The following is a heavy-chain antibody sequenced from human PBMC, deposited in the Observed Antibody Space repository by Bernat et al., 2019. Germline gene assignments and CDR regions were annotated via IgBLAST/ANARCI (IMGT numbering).Heavy chain of an antibody. V-gene: IGHV3-30*18. CDR1: GFTFSSYG. D-gene: IGHD3-22*01. CDR2: ISYDGSNK. Sequence: QVQLVESGGGVVQPGRSLRLSCAASGFTFSSYGMHWVRQAPGKWLEWVAVISYDGSNKYYADSVKGRFTISRDNSKNTLYLQMNSLRAEDTAVYYCAKDRYYDSSGPADYWGQGTLVTVSS. J-gene: IGHJ4*02. CDR3: AKDRYYDSSGPADY.